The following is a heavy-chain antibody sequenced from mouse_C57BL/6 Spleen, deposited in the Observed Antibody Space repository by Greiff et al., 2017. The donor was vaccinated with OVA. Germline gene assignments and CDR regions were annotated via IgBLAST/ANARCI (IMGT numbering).Heavy chain of an antibody. J-gene: IGHJ4*01. Sequence: EVQLVESGGGLVKPGGSLTLSCAASGFTFSSYAMSWVRQTPEQRLEWVATISDGGSYTYYPDNVKGRFTISRDNAKNNLYLQMSHLKSEDTAMYYCARDRGYYYGRGYAMDYWGQGTSVTVSS. CDR1: GFTFSSYA. V-gene: IGHV5-4*01. D-gene: IGHD1-1*01. CDR2: ISDGGSYT. CDR3: ARDRGYYYGRGYAMDY.